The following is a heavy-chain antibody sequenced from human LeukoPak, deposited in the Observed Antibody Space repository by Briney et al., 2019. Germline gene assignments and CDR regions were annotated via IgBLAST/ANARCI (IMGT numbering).Heavy chain of an antibody. D-gene: IGHD2-2*01. V-gene: IGHV3-49*02. CDR2: IRSKAYGGTT. J-gene: IGHJ4*02. Sequence: SWIRQPPGKGLEWIGFIRSKAYGGTTEYAASVKGRFTISRDDSKSIAYLQMNSLKTEDTAVYYCTRDTGIVVASLSGYFDYWGQGTLVTVSS. CDR3: TRDTGIVVASLSGYFDY.